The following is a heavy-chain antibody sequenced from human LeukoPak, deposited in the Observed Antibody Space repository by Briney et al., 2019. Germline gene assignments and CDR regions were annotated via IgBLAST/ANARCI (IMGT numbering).Heavy chain of an antibody. J-gene: IGHJ4*02. V-gene: IGHV3-7*01. D-gene: IGHD4-17*01. CDR1: GFTFSSYW. CDR3: ARALHDYGDSYYFDY. CDR2: IKQDGSEK. Sequence: GGSLRLSCAASGFTFSSYWMSWVRQAPGKGLGWVANIKQDGSEKYYVDSVKGRFTISRDNAKNSLYLQMNSLRAEDTAVYYCARALHDYGDSYYFDYWGQGTLVTVSS.